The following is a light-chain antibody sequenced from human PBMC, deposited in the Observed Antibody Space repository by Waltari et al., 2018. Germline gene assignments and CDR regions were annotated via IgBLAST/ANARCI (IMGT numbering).Light chain of an antibody. J-gene: IGLJ1*01. CDR1: NIGSKS. CDR3: QVWDSSSDHYV. CDR2: DDR. Sequence: SSVLTQPPSVSVAPGQTARITCGGNNIGSKSVHWYQQKPGRAPVLVVYDDRDRPTGIPERFSGSNSGNTATLTISRVEDGDEADYYCQVWDSSSDHYVFGTGTKVTVL. V-gene: IGLV3-21*02.